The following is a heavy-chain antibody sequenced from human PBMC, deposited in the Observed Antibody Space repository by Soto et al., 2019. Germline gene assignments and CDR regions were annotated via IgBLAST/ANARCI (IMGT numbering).Heavy chain of an antibody. CDR2: INSDGSSA. D-gene: IGHD2-15*01. V-gene: IGHV3-74*01. CDR3: ARGSCSGGSCYSPPDYFDY. CDR1: GFTFSSYW. J-gene: IGHJ4*02. Sequence: PGGSLSLSCAASGFTFSSYWMHWVRQAPGKGLVWVSRINSDGSSASYADSVKGRFTISRDNAKNTLYLQMNSLRAEDTAVYYCARGSCSGGSCYSPPDYFDYWGQGTLVTVSS.